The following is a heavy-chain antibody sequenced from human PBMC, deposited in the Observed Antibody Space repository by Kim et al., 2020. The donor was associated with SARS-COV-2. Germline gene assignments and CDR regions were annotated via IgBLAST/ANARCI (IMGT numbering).Heavy chain of an antibody. V-gene: IGHV3-11*06. J-gene: IGHJ6*02. Sequence: KGRFTISRDNAKNSLYLQMNSLRAEDTAVYYCARVFYYDILTGSHYGMDVWGQGTTVTVSS. D-gene: IGHD3-9*01. CDR3: ARVFYYDILTGSHYGMDV.